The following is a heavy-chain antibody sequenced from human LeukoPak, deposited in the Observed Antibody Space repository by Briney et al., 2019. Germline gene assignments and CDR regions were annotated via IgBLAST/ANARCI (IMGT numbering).Heavy chain of an antibody. CDR2: IYTSGTT. V-gene: IGHV4-4*07. Sequence: PSETLSLTCTVSGGSISSYYWSWIRQPAGKGLEWIGRIYTSGTTTYNPSLKSRVTISVDTSKYQLSLKLTSVTAADTAVYYCARQSSAAGTFWFDPWGQGTLVTVSS. CDR3: ARQSSAAGTFWFDP. J-gene: IGHJ5*02. CDR1: GGSISSYY. D-gene: IGHD6-13*01.